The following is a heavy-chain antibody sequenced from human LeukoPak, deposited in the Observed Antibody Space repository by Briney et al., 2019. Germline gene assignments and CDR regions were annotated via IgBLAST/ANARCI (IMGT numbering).Heavy chain of an antibody. V-gene: IGHV4-38-2*02. CDR2: IYHGGRT. J-gene: IGHJ5*02. Sequence: SETLSLTCTVSGYSISSGYYWGWIRQTPGKGLEWIGYIYHGGRTDYNPSLKSRVTISVDTSKNQFSLQLNSVTPEDTAVYYCARDPFLYSSGWSNWFDPWGQGTLVTVSS. CDR1: GYSISSGYY. D-gene: IGHD6-19*01. CDR3: ARDPFLYSSGWSNWFDP.